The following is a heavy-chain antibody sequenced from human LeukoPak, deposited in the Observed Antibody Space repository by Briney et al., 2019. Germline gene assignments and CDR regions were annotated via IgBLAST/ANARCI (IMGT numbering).Heavy chain of an antibody. V-gene: IGHV1-18*01. D-gene: IGHD4-17*01. CDR1: GYTFTSYG. CDR2: ISAYNGDT. CDR3: AGVFYGDYNWFDP. Sequence: ASVKVSCKASGYTFTSYGISWVRQAPGQGLEWMGWISAYNGDTNYAQILQGRVTMTTDTSTSTAYMELRSLRSDDTAVYYCAGVFYGDYNWFDPWGQGTLVTVSS. J-gene: IGHJ5*02.